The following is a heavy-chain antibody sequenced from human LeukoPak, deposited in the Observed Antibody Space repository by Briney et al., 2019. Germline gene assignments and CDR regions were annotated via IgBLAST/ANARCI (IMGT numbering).Heavy chain of an antibody. D-gene: IGHD3-22*01. V-gene: IGHV3-9*01. Sequence: QAGGSLRLSCAASGFSFDDYAMHWVRQAPGKGLEWVAGISWNSGSIDYADSVKGRFTISRDNAKNSLYLQMNSLRPEDTALYYCAKDFCTTASCYFDYWGRGTLVTVSS. J-gene: IGHJ4*02. CDR3: AKDFCTTASCYFDY. CDR2: ISWNSGSI. CDR1: GFSFDDYA.